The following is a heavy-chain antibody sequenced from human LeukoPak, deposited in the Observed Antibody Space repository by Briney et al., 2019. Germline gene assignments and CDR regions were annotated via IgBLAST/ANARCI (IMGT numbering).Heavy chain of an antibody. J-gene: IGHJ3*02. V-gene: IGHV1-46*01. CDR2: INPSGGST. Sequence: GASVTVSCKASGYTFTSYYMHWVRQPPAQGLEWMGIINPSGGSTSYAQKFQGRVTMTRDTSTSTVYMELSSLRSEDTAVYYCARSLKTTALLSLDAFDIWGQGTMVTVSS. CDR3: ARSLKTTALLSLDAFDI. CDR1: GYTFTSYY. D-gene: IGHD2-2*01.